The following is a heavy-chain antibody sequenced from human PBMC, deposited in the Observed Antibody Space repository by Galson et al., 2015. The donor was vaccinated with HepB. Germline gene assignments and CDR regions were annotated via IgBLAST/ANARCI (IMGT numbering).Heavy chain of an antibody. J-gene: IGHJ3*02. Sequence: QSGAEVKKPGESLKISCKGSGYSFTSYWIGWVRQMPGKGLEWMGIIYPGDSDTRYSPSFQGQVTISADKSISTAYLQWSSLEASDTAMYYCARLTRDYYGSGSYLAFDIWGQGTMVTVSS. D-gene: IGHD3-10*01. CDR2: IYPGDSDT. CDR1: GYSFTSYW. CDR3: ARLTRDYYGSGSYLAFDI. V-gene: IGHV5-51*01.